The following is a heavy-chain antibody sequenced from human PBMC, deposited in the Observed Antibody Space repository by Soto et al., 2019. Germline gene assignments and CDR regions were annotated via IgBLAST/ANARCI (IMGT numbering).Heavy chain of an antibody. CDR3: TTVSLVRGVIIGDSSDY. CDR2: IKSKTDGGTT. V-gene: IGHV3-15*01. D-gene: IGHD3-10*01. Sequence: GGSLRLSCAASGFTFSNAWMSWVRQAPGKGLEWVGRIKSKTDGGTTDYAAPVKGRFTISRDDSKNTLYLQMNSLKTEDTAVYYCTTVSLVRGVIIGDSSDYWGQGTLVTVSS. CDR1: GFTFSNAW. J-gene: IGHJ4*02.